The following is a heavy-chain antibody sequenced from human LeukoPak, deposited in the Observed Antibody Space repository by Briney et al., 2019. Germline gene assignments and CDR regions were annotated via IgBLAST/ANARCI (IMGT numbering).Heavy chain of an antibody. D-gene: IGHD4-17*01. V-gene: IGHV3-21*01. Sequence: GGSLRLSCAASGFSLNSYSMNWVRQSPGKGLEWVSSISTNGHIYYADSVKGRFTIFGDDAENSLYLQMNGLRAEDTAIYYCERDFTTVTTAYFHHWGQGTLVTVSS. CDR2: ISTNGHI. J-gene: IGHJ1*01. CDR1: GFSLNSYS. CDR3: ERDFTTVTTAYFHH.